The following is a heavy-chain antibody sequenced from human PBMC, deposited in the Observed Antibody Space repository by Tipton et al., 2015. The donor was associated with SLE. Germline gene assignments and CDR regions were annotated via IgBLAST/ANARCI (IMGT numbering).Heavy chain of an antibody. CDR1: GGSFCGYS. CDR3: ATYVAIAAADIDY. J-gene: IGHJ4*02. Sequence: TLSLTCAVYGGSFCGYSWGWIRQPPGQGLEWIGQTNPSGNTYYNPSPKSRVTISFDTSKNHFSLKLSSVTAADTAVYFCATYVAIAAADIDYWGQGMLVTVSS. CDR2: TNPSGNT. V-gene: IGHV4-34*01. D-gene: IGHD6-13*01.